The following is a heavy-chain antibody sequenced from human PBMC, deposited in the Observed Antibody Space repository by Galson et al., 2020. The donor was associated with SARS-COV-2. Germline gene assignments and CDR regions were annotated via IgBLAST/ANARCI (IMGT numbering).Heavy chain of an antibody. CDR2: LYHSGST. J-gene: IGHJ2*01. Sequence: SVTLSLTCTVSGYSISSGYFWGWIRRPPGKGLEWIGSLYHSGSTYYNPSLKSRVTISVDTSKNQFSLRLSSVTAADTAVYYCAREFQGGYYDTSGRPLGWDFDLWGRGTLVTVSS. D-gene: IGHD3-22*01. CDR3: AREFQGGYYDTSGRPLGWDFDL. V-gene: IGHV4-38-2*02. CDR1: GYSISSGYF.